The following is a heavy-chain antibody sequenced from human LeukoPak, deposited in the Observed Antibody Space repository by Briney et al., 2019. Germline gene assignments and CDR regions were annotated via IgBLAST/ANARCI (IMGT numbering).Heavy chain of an antibody. CDR3: ARGGSGRTEDDVFDI. CDR1: GFTFSSYW. J-gene: IGHJ3*02. V-gene: IGHV3-74*01. Sequence: GGSLRLSCVVSGFTFSSYWMHWVRQAPGKGLVWVSRLSPDGGTIDYSDSVRGRFTISRDNTKNSLYLQMNSVRAEDMAVYYCARGGSGRTEDDVFDIWGQGTMVTVSS. D-gene: IGHD3-10*01. CDR2: LSPDGGTI.